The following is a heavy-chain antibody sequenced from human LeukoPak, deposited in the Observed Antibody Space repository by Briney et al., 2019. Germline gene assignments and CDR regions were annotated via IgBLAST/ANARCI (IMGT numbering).Heavy chain of an antibody. CDR3: TRGPIQQWLYYGMDV. D-gene: IGHD5-18*01. CDR1: GFTFGDHA. J-gene: IGHJ6*02. CDR2: IRSKAYGGTT. Sequence: GRSLRLSCTASGFTFGDHAMSWVRQAPGKGLEWVGFIRSKAYGGTTEYAASVKGRFTISRDDSKSIAYLQTNSLKTEDTALYYYTRGPIQQWLYYGMDVWGQGTTVTVSS. V-gene: IGHV3-49*04.